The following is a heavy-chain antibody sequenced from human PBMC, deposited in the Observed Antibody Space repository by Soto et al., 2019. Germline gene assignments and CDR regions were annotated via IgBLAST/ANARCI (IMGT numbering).Heavy chain of an antibody. Sequence: QVQLQESGPGLVKPSETLSLTCTVSGGSVSSGSYYWSWIRQPPGKGLEWIGYIYYSGSTNYNPSLKSRVTISVDTSKNQFSLKLSSVTAADTAVXYCAXGXXGXYQGRYYYGMDVWGQGTTVTVSS. CDR3: AXGXXGXYQGRYYYGMDV. J-gene: IGHJ6*02. CDR2: IYYSGST. D-gene: IGHD6-19*01. CDR1: GGSVSSGSYY. V-gene: IGHV4-61*01.